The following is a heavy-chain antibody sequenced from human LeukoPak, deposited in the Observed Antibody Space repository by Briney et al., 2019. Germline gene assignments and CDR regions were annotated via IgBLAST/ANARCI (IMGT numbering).Heavy chain of an antibody. V-gene: IGHV1-2*02. J-gene: IGHJ6*03. CDR1: GYTFTDYY. D-gene: IGHD1-1*01. Sequence: ASVKVSCTASGYTFTDYYIHWVRQAPGHGLEWMGWVNPHSGGTNFAQRFRGRVTLTRDTSVTTAYMELNRLESDDTAIYYCARARYLDYFYYYMDVWGKGTTVT. CDR3: ARARYLDYFYYYMDV. CDR2: VNPHSGGT.